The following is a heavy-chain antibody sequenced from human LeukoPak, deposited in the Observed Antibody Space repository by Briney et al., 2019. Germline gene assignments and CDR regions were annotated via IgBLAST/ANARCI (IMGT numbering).Heavy chain of an antibody. Sequence: GGSLRLSCAASGFTFSSYAMSWVRQAPGKGLELVSAISGSGGSTYYADSVKGRFTISRDNSKNTLHLQMNSLRAEDTAVYYCAKAHTLCSSISCYFDYWGQGTRVTVSS. V-gene: IGHV3-23*01. CDR2: ISGSGGST. CDR1: GFTFSSYA. J-gene: IGHJ4*02. D-gene: IGHD2-2*01. CDR3: AKAHTLCSSISCYFDY.